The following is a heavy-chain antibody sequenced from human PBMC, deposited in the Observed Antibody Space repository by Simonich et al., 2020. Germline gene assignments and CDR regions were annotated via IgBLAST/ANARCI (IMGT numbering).Heavy chain of an antibody. CDR1: GYTFTGYY. J-gene: IGHJ3*02. D-gene: IGHD2-2*01. CDR3: ARDPVVPAAIRNAFDI. V-gene: IGHV1-2*06. Sequence: QVQLVQSGAEVKKPGASVKVSCKASGYTFTGYYMHWVRQAPGQGLEWMGRINPNRGGTNDAQKFQGRVTMTRDTSISTAYMERSRLRSDDTAVYYCARDPVVPAAIRNAFDIWGQGTMVTVSS. CDR2: INPNRGGT.